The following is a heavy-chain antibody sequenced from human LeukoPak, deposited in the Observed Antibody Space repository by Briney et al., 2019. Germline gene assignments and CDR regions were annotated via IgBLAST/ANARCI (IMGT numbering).Heavy chain of an antibody. D-gene: IGHD1-26*01. CDR3: SRGQGRGATRSVGMDV. J-gene: IGHJ6*02. CDR2: ISYDGSSR. CDR1: GFTFSSYD. V-gene: IGHV3-30*03. Sequence: PGGSLRLSCTASGFTFSSYDIHWVRQAPGKGLEWVAVISYDGSSRYYADSGKGRFSISRDKSKSTLYLQMNALRAEDTAVYYCSRGQGRGATRSVGMDVWGQGTTVTVSS.